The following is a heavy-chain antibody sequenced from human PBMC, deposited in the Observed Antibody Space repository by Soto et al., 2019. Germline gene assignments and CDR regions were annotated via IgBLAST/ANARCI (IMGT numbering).Heavy chain of an antibody. CDR2: ISYDGKN. J-gene: IGHJ3*02. CDR1: GFSFSTYG. V-gene: IGHV3-30*18. CDR3: VKDGAHTSDWFDAFDI. D-gene: IGHD3-9*01. Sequence: QVRLVESGGGVVQPGRSLRLSCAASGFSFSTYGMHWVRQAPGKGLEWVAVISYDGKNEYGDSVKGRFTISRDNSKNTLYLQMDSLRAEDTAIYYCVKDGAHTSDWFDAFDIWGQGTMVAVSA.